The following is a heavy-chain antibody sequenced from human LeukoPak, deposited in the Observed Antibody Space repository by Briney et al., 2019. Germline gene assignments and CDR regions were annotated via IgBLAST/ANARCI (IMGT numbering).Heavy chain of an antibody. CDR2: ITYDGSNK. CDR1: GFSFKDYN. D-gene: IGHD6-19*01. Sequence: GRSLRLSCAASGFSFKDYNMHWGRQAPGKGLEWVAVITYDGSNKYYTDSVKGRFTISRDNSKSTLYLQMNSLRAEDTAVYYCAKVRWDNSGWYYLDYWGQGTLVTVSS. V-gene: IGHV3-30*18. CDR3: AKVRWDNSGWYYLDY. J-gene: IGHJ4*02.